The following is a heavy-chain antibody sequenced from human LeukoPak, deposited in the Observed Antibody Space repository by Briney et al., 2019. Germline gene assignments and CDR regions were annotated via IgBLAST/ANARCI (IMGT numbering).Heavy chain of an antibody. CDR2: MNPNSGNT. CDR3: ARGDWVPDY. J-gene: IGHJ4*02. V-gene: IGHV1-8*01. D-gene: IGHD3-9*01. Sequence: ASVRVSCKTSGYTLNSDDINWVRQATGQGLQWMGWMNPNSGNTGYAQKFQGRVTITRNTSISTAYMELSSLRSEDTAVYYCARGDWVPDYWGQGTLVTVSS. CDR1: GYTLNSDD.